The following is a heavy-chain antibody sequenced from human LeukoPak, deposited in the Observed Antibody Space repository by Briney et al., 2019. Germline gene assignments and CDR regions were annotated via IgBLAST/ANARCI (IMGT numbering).Heavy chain of an antibody. CDR2: INHSGST. Sequence: SETLSLTCAVYGGSFSGYYWSWIRQPPGKGLEWIGEINHSGSTNCNPSLKSRVTISVDTSKNQFSLKLSSVTAADTAVHYCARMVRYGSGSYPPAPFDYWGQGTLVTVSS. V-gene: IGHV4-34*01. J-gene: IGHJ4*02. CDR1: GGSFSGYY. CDR3: ARMVRYGSGSYPPAPFDY. D-gene: IGHD3-10*01.